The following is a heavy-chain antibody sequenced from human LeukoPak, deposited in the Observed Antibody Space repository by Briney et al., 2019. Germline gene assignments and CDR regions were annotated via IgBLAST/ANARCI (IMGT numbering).Heavy chain of an antibody. CDR2: IWYSGSNK. J-gene: IGHJ4*02. D-gene: IGHD1/OR15-1a*01. V-gene: IGHV3-33*01. Sequence: GGSLRLSCAASGFTFSSYVMHWVRQAPGKGLEWVAVIWYSGSNKYYADSGRGRFTVSRDNSKNTLYLQMNSLRAEDTAVYYCARVVEQRGFDSWGQGTLVTVSS. CDR3: ARVVEQRGFDS. CDR1: GFTFSSYV.